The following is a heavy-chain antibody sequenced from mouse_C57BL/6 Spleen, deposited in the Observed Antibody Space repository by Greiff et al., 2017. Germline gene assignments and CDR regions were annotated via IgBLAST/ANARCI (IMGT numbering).Heavy chain of an antibody. D-gene: IGHD2-1*01. CDR3: ARWDGNYGWYFDV. CDR1: GYTFTSYW. V-gene: IGHV1-55*01. CDR2: IYPGSGST. J-gene: IGHJ1*03. Sequence: VQLQQPGAELVKPGASVKMSCKASGYTFTSYWITWVKQRPGQGLEWIGDIYPGSGSTNYNAKFKSKATLTVDTSSSTAYMQLSSLTSEDSAVYYCARWDGNYGWYFDVWGTGTTVTVSS.